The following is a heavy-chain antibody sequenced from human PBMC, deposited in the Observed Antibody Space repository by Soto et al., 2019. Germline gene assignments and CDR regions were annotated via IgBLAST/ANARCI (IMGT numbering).Heavy chain of an antibody. D-gene: IGHD3-3*01. J-gene: IGHJ4*02. CDR1: GGSISSYY. Sequence: PSETLSLTCTVSGGSISSYYWSWIRQPPGKGLEWIGYIYYSGSTNYNPSLKSRVTISVGTSKNQFSLKLSSVTAADTVVYYCARGYYDFWSGYYTGRFDYWGQGTLVTVSS. CDR2: IYYSGST. CDR3: ARGYYDFWSGYYTGRFDY. V-gene: IGHV4-59*01.